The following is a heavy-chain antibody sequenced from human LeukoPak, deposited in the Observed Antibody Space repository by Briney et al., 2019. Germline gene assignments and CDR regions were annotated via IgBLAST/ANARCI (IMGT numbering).Heavy chain of an antibody. J-gene: IGHJ4*02. CDR3: ARVGSLCSSTSCYDV. CDR2: INPSGGST. CDR1: GYTFTSYY. Sequence: ASVNVSCTASGYTFTSYYMHWVRQAPGQGLEWMGIINPSGGSTSYAQKFQGRVTMTRDTSTSTVYMELSSLRSEDTAVYYCARVGSLCSSTSCYDVWGQGTLVTVSS. V-gene: IGHV1-46*01. D-gene: IGHD2-2*01.